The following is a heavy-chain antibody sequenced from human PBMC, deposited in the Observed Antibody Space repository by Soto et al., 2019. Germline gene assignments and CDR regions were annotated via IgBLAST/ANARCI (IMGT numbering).Heavy chain of an antibody. CDR1: GFTLYSFS. Sequence: EVQLVESGGGLVQPGESLRLSCAASGFTLYSFSMNWVRQAAGRGPEWVSSIDTTSNYIYYADSVRGRFTISRDNVKDSLYLQMYSLRAEDTAVYYCVRDIGQYFRSGYMDVWGRGTTVTVSS. J-gene: IGHJ6*03. V-gene: IGHV3-21*01. CDR2: IDTTSNYI. D-gene: IGHD3-9*01. CDR3: VRDIGQYFRSGYMDV.